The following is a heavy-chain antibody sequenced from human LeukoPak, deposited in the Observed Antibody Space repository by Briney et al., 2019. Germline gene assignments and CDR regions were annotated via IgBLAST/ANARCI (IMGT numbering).Heavy chain of an antibody. CDR1: GFTFSSYW. V-gene: IGHV3-7*01. CDR2: IKQDGSEK. Sequence: GGSLRLSYAASGFTFSSYWMSWVRQAPGKGLEWVANIKQDGSEKYYVDSVKGRFTISRDNAKNSLYLQMNSLRAEDTAVYYCARERGSKCFDYWGQGTLVTVSS. CDR3: ARERGSKCFDY. D-gene: IGHD3-10*01. J-gene: IGHJ4*02.